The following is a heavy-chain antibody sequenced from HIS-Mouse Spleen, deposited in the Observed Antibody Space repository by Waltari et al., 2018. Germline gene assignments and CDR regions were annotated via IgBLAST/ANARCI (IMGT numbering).Heavy chain of an antibody. CDR2: IYYSGST. CDR1: GRSISRCSYY. CDR3: AREIPYSSSWYDWYFDL. J-gene: IGHJ2*01. Sequence: QLQLQESGPGLVKPSETLSLTCTVSGRSISRCSYYLGWIRQPPGKGPGWIGSIYYSGSTYYNPSLKSRVTISVATSKNQFSLKLSSVTAADTAVYYCAREIPYSSSWYDWYFDLWGRGTLVTVSS. V-gene: IGHV4-39*07. D-gene: IGHD6-13*01.